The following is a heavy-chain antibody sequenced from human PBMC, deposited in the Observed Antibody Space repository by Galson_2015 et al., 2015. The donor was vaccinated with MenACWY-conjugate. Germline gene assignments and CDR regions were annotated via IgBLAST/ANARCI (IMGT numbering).Heavy chain of an antibody. CDR2: IYDSGTT. CDR1: GGSASSSGYY. V-gene: IGHV4-61*08. D-gene: IGHD2/OR15-2a*01. J-gene: IGHJ4*02. CDR3: AREFSY. Sequence: ETLSLTCTVSGGSASSSGYYWTWIRRPPGQGLEWIGLIYDSGTTKYNPSLKGRVTISLDTSKNQVSLKLSSVTAADTAVYYCAREFSYWGQGTLVTVSS.